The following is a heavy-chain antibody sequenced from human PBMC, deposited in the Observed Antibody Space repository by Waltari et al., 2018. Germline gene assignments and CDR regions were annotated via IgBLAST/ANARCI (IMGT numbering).Heavy chain of an antibody. J-gene: IGHJ4*02. CDR3: AKRFGSGSFDY. V-gene: IGHV3-23*01. Sequence: EVQLLVSGGGLVQPGGSLRLSCAASGFTFSKFAMNWVRQAPGKGLEWVSDISGGGGGTNYADSVKGRFTISRDNSKNILFLQMNTLRAEDTAINYCAKRFGSGSFDYWGQGTLVTVSS. CDR2: ISGGGGGT. D-gene: IGHD3-10*01. CDR1: GFTFSKFA.